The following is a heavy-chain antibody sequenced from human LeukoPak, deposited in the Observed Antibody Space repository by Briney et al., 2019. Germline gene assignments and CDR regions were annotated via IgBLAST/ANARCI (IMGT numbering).Heavy chain of an antibody. CDR1: GYTFTSYG. D-gene: IGHD2-21*02. J-gene: IGHJ3*02. V-gene: IGHV1-18*01. CDR3: ARDPRGIVVVTAIPGAFDI. Sequence: ASVKVSCKACGYTFTSYGISWVRQAPGQGLERMGWISAYNGNTNYAQKPQGRVTMTTDTSTSTAYMELRSLRSDDTAVYYCARDPRGIVVVTAIPGAFDIWGQGTMVTVSS. CDR2: ISAYNGNT.